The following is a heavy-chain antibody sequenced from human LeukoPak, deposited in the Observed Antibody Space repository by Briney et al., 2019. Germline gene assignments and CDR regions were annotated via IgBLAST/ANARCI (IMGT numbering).Heavy chain of an antibody. D-gene: IGHD2-15*01. J-gene: IGHJ4*02. V-gene: IGHV1-2*04. CDR2: INPNSGGT. Sequence: VSVKVSCKASGYTFTGYYMHWVRQAPGQGLEWMGWINPNSGGTNYAQKFQGWVTMTRDTSISTAYMELSRLRSDDTAVYYCARGPACSGGSCHSVETLVDYWGQGTLVTVSS. CDR1: GYTFTGYY. CDR3: ARGPACSGGSCHSVETLVDY.